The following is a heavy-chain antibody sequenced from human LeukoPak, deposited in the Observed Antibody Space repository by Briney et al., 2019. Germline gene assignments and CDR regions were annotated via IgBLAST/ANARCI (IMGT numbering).Heavy chain of an antibody. CDR1: GSTPSYYW. Sequence: GGSLRLSCAVSGSTPSYYWLHWVRQAPGKGLVWVSRINGDGSSTSYADSVKGRFTNSRDNAKNSLYLQMNSLRVEDTAIYYCARDTALFDYWGQGTLVTVSS. CDR2: INGDGSST. D-gene: IGHD5-18*01. J-gene: IGHJ4*02. CDR3: ARDTALFDY. V-gene: IGHV3-74*01.